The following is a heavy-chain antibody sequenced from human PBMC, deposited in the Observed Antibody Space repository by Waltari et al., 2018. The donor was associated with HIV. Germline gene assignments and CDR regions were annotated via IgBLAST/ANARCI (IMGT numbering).Heavy chain of an antibody. CDR3: TKGVTYDVLTGFSPFDS. Sequence: DVRLLESGGGLVRPGGSLRLSCTASDVSLSTYAISWVRQAPGKGLEWVSSISGTGDFTYYADAVKGRLTVSRDNSKNTVSLQMISLRGEDTAVYYCTKGVTYDVLTGFSPFDSWGQGTLVTVSA. CDR2: ISGTGDFT. V-gene: IGHV3-23*01. D-gene: IGHD3-9*01. CDR1: DVSLSTYA. J-gene: IGHJ4*02.